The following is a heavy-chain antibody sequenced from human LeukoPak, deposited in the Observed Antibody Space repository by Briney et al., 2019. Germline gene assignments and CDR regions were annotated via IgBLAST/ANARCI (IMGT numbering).Heavy chain of an antibody. J-gene: IGHJ6*03. CDR2: IIPVFGTA. Sequence: GASVKVSCKASGGSFSSYGISWVRQAPGQGLEWMGGIIPVFGTANYAQKFQGRVTITADESTRTAYMELSSLRSEDTAVYYCARDSRRWELQNYYYYMDVWGKGTTVTISS. CDR3: ARDSRRWELQNYYYYMDV. V-gene: IGHV1-69*13. CDR1: GGSFSSYG. D-gene: IGHD3-10*01.